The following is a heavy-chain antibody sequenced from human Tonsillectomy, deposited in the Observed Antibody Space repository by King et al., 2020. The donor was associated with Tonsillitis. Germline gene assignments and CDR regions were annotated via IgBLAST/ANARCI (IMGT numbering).Heavy chain of an antibody. Sequence: VQLVESGGGVVQPGRSLRLSCAASGFTFSNYGMHWVRQAPGKGLEWVALIAYDASYENYADSVKGRXAISRDNSKNTXYLEMNSLRVEDTAVYYCAXXXIXXSDWYFDLWGRXTXVTVSS. V-gene: IGHV3-30*18. CDR3: AXXXIXXSDWYFDL. J-gene: IGHJ2*01. CDR1: GFTFSNYG. D-gene: IGHD3-16*02. CDR2: IAYDASYE.